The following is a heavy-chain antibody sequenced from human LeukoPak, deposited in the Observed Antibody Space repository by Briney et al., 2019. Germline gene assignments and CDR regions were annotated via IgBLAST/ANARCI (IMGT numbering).Heavy chain of an antibody. Sequence: ASVKVSCKASGYNFIGNYMHWVRQAPGQGLEWMGWINPNTGGTNYAQKFQGRVTMTSDTSISTAYMELSSLRSDDTAVYYCARSPDWGQGTLVTVSS. CDR2: INPNTGGT. CDR1: GYNFIGNY. CDR3: ARSPD. J-gene: IGHJ4*02. V-gene: IGHV1-2*02.